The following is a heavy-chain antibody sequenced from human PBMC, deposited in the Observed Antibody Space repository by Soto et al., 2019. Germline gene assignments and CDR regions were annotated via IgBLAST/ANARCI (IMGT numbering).Heavy chain of an antibody. CDR2: IYDGGRT. D-gene: IGHD3-10*01. J-gene: IGHJ4*02. Sequence: QVQLQESGPGLVKPSQTLSLTCTVSGGSISTVDYWWGWIRQSPDMGLEWIGHIYDGGRTYNNPSLERRVTMSVDTSKRQPSLTLSPVSAADTAVYYCARGPSGDKVDSWGQGTLVTVSS. V-gene: IGHV4-30-4*01. CDR3: ARGPSGDKVDS. CDR1: GGSISTVDYW.